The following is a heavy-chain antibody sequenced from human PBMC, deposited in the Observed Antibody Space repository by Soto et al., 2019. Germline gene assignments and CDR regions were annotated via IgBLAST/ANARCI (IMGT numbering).Heavy chain of an antibody. CDR2: IYATGTT. CDR1: GASISGFY. CDR3: VRDGTKTLRDWFNP. D-gene: IGHD1-1*01. V-gene: IGHV4-4*07. J-gene: IGHJ5*02. Sequence: TSETLSLTCTVSGASISGFYWSWIRKSAGKGLEWIGRIYATGTTDYNPSLKSRVMMSVDTSKKQFSLKLRSVTAADTAVYYCVRDGTKTLRDWFNPWGQGISVTVSS.